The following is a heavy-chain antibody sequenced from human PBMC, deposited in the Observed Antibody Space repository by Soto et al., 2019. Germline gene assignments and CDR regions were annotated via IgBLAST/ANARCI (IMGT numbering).Heavy chain of an antibody. Sequence: GGSLRLSCAASGFTFSSYAMSWVRQAPGKGLEWVSAISGSGGSTYYADSVKGRFTISRDNSKNTLYLQMNSLRAEDTAVYYCAPSPPSYDFWSGYYNRPYYFDYWGQGTLVTVSS. D-gene: IGHD3-3*01. CDR1: GFTFSSYA. CDR2: ISGSGGST. CDR3: APSPPSYDFWSGYYNRPYYFDY. V-gene: IGHV3-23*01. J-gene: IGHJ4*02.